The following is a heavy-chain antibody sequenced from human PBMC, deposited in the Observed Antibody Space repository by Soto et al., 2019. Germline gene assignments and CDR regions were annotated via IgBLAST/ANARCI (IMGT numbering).Heavy chain of an antibody. CDR2: IIPIFGTA. CDR3: ASAVYYGSGSYYPEGYFDY. D-gene: IGHD3-10*01. V-gene: IGHV1-69*01. CDR1: GGTFSSYA. Sequence: QVQLVQSGAEVKKPGSSVKVSCKASGGTFSSYAIIWVRQAPGQGLEWMGGIIPIFGTANYAQKFQGRVTITADESTSTAYMELSSLRSEDTAVYYCASAVYYGSGSYYPEGYFDYWGQGTLVTVSS. J-gene: IGHJ4*02.